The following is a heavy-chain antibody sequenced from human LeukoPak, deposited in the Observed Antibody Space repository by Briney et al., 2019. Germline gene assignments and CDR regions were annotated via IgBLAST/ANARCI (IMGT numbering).Heavy chain of an antibody. Sequence: PGGSLRLSCAASGFTFDDYAMHWVRQATGKGLEWVSGISWNSGSIGYADSVKGRFTISRDNAKNSLYLQMNSLRAEDTALYYSAKAKRWLQFLDYWGQGTLVTVSS. CDR1: GFTFDDYA. CDR3: AKAKRWLQFLDY. D-gene: IGHD5-24*01. CDR2: ISWNSGSI. J-gene: IGHJ4*02. V-gene: IGHV3-9*01.